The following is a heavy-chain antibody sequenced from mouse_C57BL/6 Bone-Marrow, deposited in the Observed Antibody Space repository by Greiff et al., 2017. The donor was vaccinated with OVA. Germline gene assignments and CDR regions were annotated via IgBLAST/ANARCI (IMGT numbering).Heavy chain of an antibody. CDR3: ARDYSNTGFAY. Sequence: QVHVKQSGAELVKPGASVTMSCKASGYTFTSYWITWVKQRPGQGLEWIGDIYPGSGSTNYNEKFKSKATLTVDTSSSTAYMQLSSLTSEDSAVYYCARDYSNTGFAYWGQGTLVTVSA. CDR2: IYPGSGST. D-gene: IGHD2-5*01. V-gene: IGHV1-55*01. J-gene: IGHJ3*01. CDR1: GYTFTSYW.